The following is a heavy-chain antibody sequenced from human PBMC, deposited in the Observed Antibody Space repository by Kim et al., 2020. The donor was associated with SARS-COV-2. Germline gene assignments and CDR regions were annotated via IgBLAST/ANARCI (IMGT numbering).Heavy chain of an antibody. V-gene: IGHV1-46*01. CDR2: T. Sequence: TSYAQKFQGRVTMTRDTSTSTVYMERSSLRSEDTAVYYCAREAALCGYDYWGQGTLVTVSS. D-gene: IGHD6-6*01. J-gene: IGHJ4*02. CDR3: AREAALCGYDY.